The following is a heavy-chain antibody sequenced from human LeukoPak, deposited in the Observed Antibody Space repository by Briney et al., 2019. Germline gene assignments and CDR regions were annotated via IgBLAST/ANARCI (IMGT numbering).Heavy chain of an antibody. Sequence: SVKVSCKASGGTFSSYAISWVRQAPGQGLEWMGRIIPILGIANYAQKFQGRVTITADKSTSTAYMELSSLRSEDTAVYYCARDFEYSYGYNYWGQGTLVTVSS. CDR1: GGTFSSYA. D-gene: IGHD5-18*01. CDR3: ARDFEYSYGYNY. V-gene: IGHV1-69*04. J-gene: IGHJ4*02. CDR2: IIPILGIA.